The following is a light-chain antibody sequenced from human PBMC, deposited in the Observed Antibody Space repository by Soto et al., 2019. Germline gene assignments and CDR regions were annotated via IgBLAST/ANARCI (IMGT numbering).Light chain of an antibody. V-gene: IGLV1-44*01. CDR3: AAWDDSLNGPV. J-gene: IGLJ3*02. Sequence: QSVLTQPPSASGTPGQGVTISCSGSSSNIGSNIVNWYQQLPGTDPKVLIYSTNHRPSGVPDRFSGSKSGTSASLAISGLQSEDEADYYCAAWDDSLNGPVFGGGTKVTVL. CDR1: SSNIGSNI. CDR2: STN.